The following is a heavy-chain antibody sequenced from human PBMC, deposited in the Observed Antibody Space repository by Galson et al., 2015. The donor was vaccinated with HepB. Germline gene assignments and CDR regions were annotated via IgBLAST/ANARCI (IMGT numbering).Heavy chain of an antibody. V-gene: IGHV5-10-1*01. CDR1: GYSFTSYW. Sequence: QSGAEVKKPGESLRISCKGSGYSFTSYWISWVRQMPGKGLEWMGRIDPSDSYTNYSPSFQGHVTISADKSISTAYLQWSSLKASDTAMYYCARLGSGYDSSDADWGTYWFDPWGQGTLVTVSS. CDR3: ARLGSGYDSSDADWGTYWFDP. J-gene: IGHJ5*02. CDR2: IDPSDSYT. D-gene: IGHD3-22*01.